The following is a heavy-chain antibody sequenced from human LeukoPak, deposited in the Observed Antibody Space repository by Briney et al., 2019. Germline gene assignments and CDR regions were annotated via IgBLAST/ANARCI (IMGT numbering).Heavy chain of an antibody. CDR1: GFTFSSYE. J-gene: IGHJ6*02. V-gene: IGHV3-48*03. CDR2: TSSSGSTI. Sequence: GGSLRLSCAASGFTFSSYEMNWVRQAPGKGLEWVSYTSSSGSTIYYADSVKGRFTISRDNAKNSLYLQMNSLRAEDTAVYYCARDLRLSQARQQLTPMDVWGQGTTVTVSS. D-gene: IGHD6-13*01. CDR3: ARDLRLSQARQQLTPMDV.